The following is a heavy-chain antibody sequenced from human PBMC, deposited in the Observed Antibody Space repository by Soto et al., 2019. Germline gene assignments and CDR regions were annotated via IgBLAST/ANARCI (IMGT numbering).Heavy chain of an antibody. J-gene: IGHJ4*02. D-gene: IGHD5-12*01. CDR1: GFTFSSYG. Sequence: QVQLVESGGGVVQPGRSLRLSCAASGFTFSSYGMHWVRQAPGKGLEWVAIIWYDGSYKYYADSVKGRFTISRDNSKNTLYLQMNSLRAEDTAVYYCATGTVGYGPLDYWGQGTLVTVSS. CDR3: ATGTVGYGPLDY. V-gene: IGHV3-33*01. CDR2: IWYDGSYK.